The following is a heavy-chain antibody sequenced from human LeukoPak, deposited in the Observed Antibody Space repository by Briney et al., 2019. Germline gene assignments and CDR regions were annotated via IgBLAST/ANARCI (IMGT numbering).Heavy chain of an antibody. CDR3: ARRGMVRGVYYMDV. V-gene: IGHV4-34*01. CDR2: TNPGGST. CDR1: GASLRDYY. D-gene: IGHD3-10*01. J-gene: IGHJ6*03. Sequence: PSETLSLTCAVYGASLRDYYWSWIRQPPGKGLEWIGETNPGGSTNYNPSLMSRGSLSVDTSKNQFSLKVNSVTAADTAVYYCARRGMVRGVYYMDVWGKGTTVTVSS.